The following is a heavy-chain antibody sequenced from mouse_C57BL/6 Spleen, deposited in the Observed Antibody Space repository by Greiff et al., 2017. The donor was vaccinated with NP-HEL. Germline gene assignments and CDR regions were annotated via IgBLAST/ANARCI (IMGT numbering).Heavy chain of an antibody. D-gene: IGHD4-1*01. CDR2: ISRGSSTI. J-gene: IGHJ2*01. CDR1: GFTFSDYG. V-gene: IGHV5-17*01. CDR3: ARDTGDYFDY. Sequence: EVKLVESGGGLVKPGGSLKLSCAASGFTFSDYGMHWVRQAPEQGLEWVAYISRGSSTIYYADTVKGRFTISRDNAKNTLFLQMTSLRSEDTAMYYCARDTGDYFDYWGQGTTLTVSS.